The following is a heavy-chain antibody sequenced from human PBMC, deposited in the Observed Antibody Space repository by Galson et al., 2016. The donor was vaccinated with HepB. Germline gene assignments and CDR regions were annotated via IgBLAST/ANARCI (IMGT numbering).Heavy chain of an antibody. CDR3: LTGGYGRNSEYDYGMDV. D-gene: IGHD4-17*01. CDR1: GHTFIELS. Sequence: SVKVSCKVSGHTFIELSMHWVRQAPGKGLEWMGGFDPEDGETIYAQKFQGRVTMTEDTATDTAYMELSTLRSEDTSVYYCLTGGYGRNSEYDYGMDVWGQGTTVTVSS. V-gene: IGHV1-24*01. CDR2: FDPEDGET. J-gene: IGHJ6*02.